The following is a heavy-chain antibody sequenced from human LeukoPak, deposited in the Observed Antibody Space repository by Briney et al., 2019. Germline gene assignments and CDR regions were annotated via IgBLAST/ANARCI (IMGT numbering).Heavy chain of an antibody. J-gene: IGHJ6*03. Sequence: GGSLRLSCAASGFTFSSYWMSWVRQAPGKGLEWVANIKQDGSEKYYVDSVKGRFTISRDNTKNSLYLQMNSLRAEDTAVYYCAREGRSGWYWVYYYYYMDVWDKGTTVTISS. D-gene: IGHD6-19*01. V-gene: IGHV3-7*01. CDR3: AREGRSGWYWVYYYYYMDV. CDR2: IKQDGSEK. CDR1: GFTFSSYW.